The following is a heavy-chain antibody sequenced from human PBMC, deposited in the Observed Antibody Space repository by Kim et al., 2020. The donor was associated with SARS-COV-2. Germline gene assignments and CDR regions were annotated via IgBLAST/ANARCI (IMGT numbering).Heavy chain of an antibody. Sequence: ASVKVSCKASGYTFTSYGISWVRQAPGQGLEWMGWISAYNGNTNYAQKLQGRVTMTTDTSTSTAYMELRSLRSDDTAVYYCARFTHNILTGYYSDYWGQGTLVTVSS. CDR3: ARFTHNILTGYYSDY. CDR1: GYTFTSYG. CDR2: ISAYNGNT. D-gene: IGHD3-9*01. J-gene: IGHJ4*02. V-gene: IGHV1-18*01.